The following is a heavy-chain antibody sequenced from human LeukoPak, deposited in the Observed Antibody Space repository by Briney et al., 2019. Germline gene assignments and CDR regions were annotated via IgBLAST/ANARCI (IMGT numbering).Heavy chain of an antibody. CDR1: GGSISSGSYY. Sequence: SETLSLTCTVSGGSISSGSYYWSWIRQPAGKGLEWIGRIYTSGSTNYNPSLKSRVTISVDTSKNQFSLKLSSVTAADTAVYYCARVEKHGYCSSTSCPAAFDIWGQGTMVTVFS. D-gene: IGHD2-2*01. V-gene: IGHV4-61*02. CDR3: ARVEKHGYCSSTSCPAAFDI. CDR2: IYTSGST. J-gene: IGHJ3*02.